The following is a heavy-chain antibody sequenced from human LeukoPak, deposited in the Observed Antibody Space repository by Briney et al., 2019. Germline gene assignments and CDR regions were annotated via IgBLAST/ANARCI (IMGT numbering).Heavy chain of an antibody. CDR3: ARCGMTEYQLLTGVDP. CDR2: IIPIFGTA. CDR1: GGTFSSYA. J-gene: IGHJ5*02. V-gene: IGHV1-69*05. Sequence: SVKVSCKASGGTFSSYAISWVRQAPGQGLEWMGGIIPIFGTANYAQKLQGRVTMTTDTSTSTAYMELRSLRSDDTAVYYCARCGMTEYQLLTGVDPWGQGTLVTVSS. D-gene: IGHD2-2*01.